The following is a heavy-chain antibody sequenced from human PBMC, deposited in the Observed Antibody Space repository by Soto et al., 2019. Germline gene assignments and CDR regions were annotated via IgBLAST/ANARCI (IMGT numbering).Heavy chain of an antibody. J-gene: IGHJ4*02. Sequence: PGGSLRLSCAASGSTFNTTWLTWVRQAPGKGLEWVGRIKGKPDGGATDYAAPVEGRFTISRDDSQNTVFLQMNSLKTDDTAVYYCTAGSPFNYWGPGTLVTVSS. V-gene: IGHV3-15*01. CDR2: IKGKPDGGAT. CDR1: GSTFNTTW. CDR3: TAGSPFNY.